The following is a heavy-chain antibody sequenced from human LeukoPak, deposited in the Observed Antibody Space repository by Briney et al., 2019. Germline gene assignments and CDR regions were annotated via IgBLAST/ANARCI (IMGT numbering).Heavy chain of an antibody. CDR3: ARGRGAPPDAFDI. Sequence: PSETLSLTCTVSGGSISSYYWSWIRQPPGKGLEWIGYIYYSGSTNYNPSLKSRVTISVDTSKNQFSLKLSSVTAADTAVYYCARGRGAPPDAFDIWGQGTMVTVSS. CDR2: IYYSGST. CDR1: GGSISSYY. D-gene: IGHD3-10*01. V-gene: IGHV4-59*01. J-gene: IGHJ3*02.